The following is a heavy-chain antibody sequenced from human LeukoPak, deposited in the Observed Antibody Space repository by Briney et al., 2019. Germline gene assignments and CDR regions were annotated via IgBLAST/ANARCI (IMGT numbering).Heavy chain of an antibody. CDR2: IETSGSA. V-gene: IGHV4-4*09. CDR3: ARLGGPAAVDV. Sequence: PSETLSLTCTVSGGSISSYSWSCIRQPPGKGLEWIGYIETSGSAYYNPSLKSRVAISVDTAKNQLSLKLSSVTAADTAVYYCARLGGPAAVDVWGKGTTVTVSS. J-gene: IGHJ6*04. CDR1: GGSISSYS. D-gene: IGHD2-15*01.